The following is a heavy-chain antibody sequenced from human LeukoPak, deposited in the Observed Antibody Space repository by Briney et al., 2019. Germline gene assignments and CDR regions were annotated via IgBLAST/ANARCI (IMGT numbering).Heavy chain of an antibody. CDR2: IRSDGSDK. Sequence: GGSLRLSCAASEFTVNDHGMHWVRQAPGKGLEWVAFIRSDGSDKYYADSVKGRFSISRDHSKKTLYLQMNSLRAEDTAVYYCARDREVGATTAFDYWGQGTLVTVSS. CDR3: ARDREVGATTAFDY. J-gene: IGHJ4*02. CDR1: EFTVNDHG. D-gene: IGHD1-26*01. V-gene: IGHV3-30*02.